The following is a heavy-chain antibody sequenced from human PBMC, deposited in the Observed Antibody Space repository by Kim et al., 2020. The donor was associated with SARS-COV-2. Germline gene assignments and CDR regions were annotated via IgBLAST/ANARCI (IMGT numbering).Heavy chain of an antibody. CDR2: ISGSGGST. D-gene: IGHD1-26*01. J-gene: IGHJ2*01. V-gene: IGHV3-23*01. CDR1: GFTFSSYA. Sequence: GGSLRLSCAASGFTFSSYAMSWVRQAPRKGLEWVSAISGSGGSTYYADSVKGRFTISRDNSKNTLYLQMNSLRAEDTAVYYCARGGNSGSYFQRSYWYFDLWGRGTLVTVSS. CDR3: ARGGNSGSYFQRSYWYFDL.